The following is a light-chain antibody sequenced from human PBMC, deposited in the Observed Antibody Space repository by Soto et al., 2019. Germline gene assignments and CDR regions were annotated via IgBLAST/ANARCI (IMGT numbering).Light chain of an antibody. CDR1: QSVSSN. Sequence: EIVMTQSPATLSVSPGEGATVSCRASQSVSSNLAWYQQKPGQAPSFLIYGASTRATGTPARFSGSGAGTEFTLTISSLQSEDFAVYYCQQYMRWPLTFGGGTKVDIK. CDR3: QQYMRWPLT. V-gene: IGKV3-15*01. J-gene: IGKJ4*01. CDR2: GAS.